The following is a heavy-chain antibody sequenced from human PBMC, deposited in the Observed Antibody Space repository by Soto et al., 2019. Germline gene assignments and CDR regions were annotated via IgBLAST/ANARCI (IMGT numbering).Heavy chain of an antibody. J-gene: IGHJ4*02. Sequence: GGSLRLSCTASGFMFGSYWMTWVRHVPGKGLQWVANIKRDGSEKYYVDFVKGRFTISRDNADNSLFLDMNNLRVDDTATYYCARVRATDYEIDYWGQGALVTVSS. V-gene: IGHV3-7*03. D-gene: IGHD4-17*01. CDR2: IKRDGSEK. CDR3: ARVRATDYEIDY. CDR1: GFMFGSYW.